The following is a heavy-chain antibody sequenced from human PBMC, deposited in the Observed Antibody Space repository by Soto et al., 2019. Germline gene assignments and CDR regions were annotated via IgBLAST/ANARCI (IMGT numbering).Heavy chain of an antibody. V-gene: IGHV3-49*03. CDR2: IRSKTYGGTT. CDR1: GFTFGDYA. CDR3: TRVLYYDFWSGYYDFDY. D-gene: IGHD3-3*01. J-gene: IGHJ4*02. Sequence: PGGSLRLSCTASGFTFGDYAMSWFRQAPGKGLEWVGFIRSKTYGGTTEYAASVKGRFTISRDDSKSIANLQMNSLKTEDTSVYYCTRVLYYDFWSGYYDFDYWGQGTLVTVSS.